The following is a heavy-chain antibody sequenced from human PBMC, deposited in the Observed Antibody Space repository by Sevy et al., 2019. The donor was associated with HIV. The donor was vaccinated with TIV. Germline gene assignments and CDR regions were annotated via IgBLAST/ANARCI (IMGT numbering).Heavy chain of an antibody. D-gene: IGHD1-1*01. V-gene: IGHV3-30*18. CDR2: ISYDGSNE. Sequence: GGSLRLSCVASGFTFRSYGMHWVRQAPGKGLEWVALISYDGSNENYAASVKGRFTISRDNSKNTMYLQMNSLRPEDTAVYYCAKVWTWAGELGAFDIWGQGTMVTVSS. CDR1: GFTFRSYG. J-gene: IGHJ3*02. CDR3: AKVWTWAGELGAFDI.